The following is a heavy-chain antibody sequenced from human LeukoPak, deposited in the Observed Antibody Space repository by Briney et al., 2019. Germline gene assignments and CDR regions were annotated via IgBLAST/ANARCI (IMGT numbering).Heavy chain of an antibody. CDR1: GGSFSGYY. CDR3: ARGTSAGYSSGGWFDP. V-gene: IGHV4-34*01. CDR2: INHSGGT. J-gene: IGHJ5*02. D-gene: IGHD6-19*01. Sequence: PSETLSLTCAVYGGSFSGYYWSWIRQPPGKGLEWIGEINHSGGTNYNPSLKSRVTISVDTSKNQISLKLSSVTAADTAVYYCARGTSAGYSSGGWFDPWGQGTLVTVSS.